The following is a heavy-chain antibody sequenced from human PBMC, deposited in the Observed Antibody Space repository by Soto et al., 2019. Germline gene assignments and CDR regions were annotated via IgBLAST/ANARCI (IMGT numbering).Heavy chain of an antibody. CDR3: ARGWDNFDS. Sequence: QVPLVQSGAEVKKPGSSVKVSCKASGGTFSSYAISWARQAPGQGLEGMGGIIPIFGTANYGQKFQGSVTITADESTSTAYMELSSLRSEDTAVYYCARGWDNFDSWGQGTLVTVSS. J-gene: IGHJ4*02. CDR1: GGTFSSYA. V-gene: IGHV1-69*01. D-gene: IGHD1-26*01. CDR2: IIPIFGTA.